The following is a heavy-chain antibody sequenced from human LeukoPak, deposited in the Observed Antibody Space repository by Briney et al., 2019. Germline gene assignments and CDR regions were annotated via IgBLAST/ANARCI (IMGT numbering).Heavy chain of an antibody. J-gene: IGHJ4*02. CDR3: VRGYGSGTSPFDY. D-gene: IGHD3-10*01. Sequence: PLETLSVTCTVSGGPISSNYWSWIRQPAGQGLEWIGRIYATDLTNYNPSLMGRVTMSVDLSKNGLSLSLTSVTAADTAMYYCVRGYGSGTSPFDYWGQGALVIVSS. CDR2: IYATDLT. V-gene: IGHV4-4*07. CDR1: GGPISSNY.